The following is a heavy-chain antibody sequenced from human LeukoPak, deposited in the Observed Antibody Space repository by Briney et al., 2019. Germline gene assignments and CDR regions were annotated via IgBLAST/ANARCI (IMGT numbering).Heavy chain of an antibody. D-gene: IGHD4-17*01. V-gene: IGHV4-39*07. Sequence: SETLSLTCTVSGGFISSSSYYWGWIRQPPGKGLEWIGSIYYSGSTYYNPSLKSRVTISVDTSKNQFSLKLSSVTAADTAVYYCARGPPTVTTFDYWGQGTLVTVSS. CDR3: ARGPPTVTTFDY. CDR1: GGFISSSSYY. CDR2: IYYSGST. J-gene: IGHJ4*02.